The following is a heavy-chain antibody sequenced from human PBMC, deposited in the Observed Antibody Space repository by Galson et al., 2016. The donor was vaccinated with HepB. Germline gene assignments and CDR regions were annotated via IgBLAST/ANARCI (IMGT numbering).Heavy chain of an antibody. D-gene: IGHD3-10*01. CDR3: AHRRTSADYGSGKDHYFDY. CDR2: IYWNDDK. Sequence: PALVKPTQTLTLTCTFSGFSLSSSGVGVGWIRQSPGKALEWLALIYWNDDKRYSPSLNSRLTITKDTSKNQVVLTLTNMDPVDTPTYYCAHRRTSADYGSGKDHYFDYWGQGTLVTVSS. V-gene: IGHV2-5*01. J-gene: IGHJ4*02. CDR1: GFSLSSSGVG.